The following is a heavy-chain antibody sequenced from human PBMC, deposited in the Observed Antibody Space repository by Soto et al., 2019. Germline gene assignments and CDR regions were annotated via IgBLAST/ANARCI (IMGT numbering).Heavy chain of an antibody. CDR1: GGSFSNYA. CDR3: ARAYRDNYFYAMDV. J-gene: IGHJ6*02. CDR2: IIPMFGLG. V-gene: IGHV1-69*01. D-gene: IGHD2-15*01. Sequence: QVQLVQSGAEVKMPGSSVRVSCKASGGSFSNYAISWVRQAPGQGLEWMGGIIPMFGLGNSAEKFLGSVTITADESTSTRHMELSSLRSEDTAMYFCARAYRDNYFYAMDVWGQGVTVTVSS.